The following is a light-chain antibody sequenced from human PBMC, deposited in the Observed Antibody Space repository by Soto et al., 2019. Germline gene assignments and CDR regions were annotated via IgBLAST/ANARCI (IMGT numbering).Light chain of an antibody. CDR1: QNVNDN. CDR2: GAS. CDR3: QQYNSWPLT. Sequence: EIVRTQSPATLSVSPGERATLSCRASQNVNDNLAWYQQKPGQAPRLLVYGASTRATGIPASFSGSGSGTEFTLTIGSLQSEDFAVYYCQQYNSWPLTFGAGTKVEIK. J-gene: IGKJ4*01. V-gene: IGKV3D-15*01.